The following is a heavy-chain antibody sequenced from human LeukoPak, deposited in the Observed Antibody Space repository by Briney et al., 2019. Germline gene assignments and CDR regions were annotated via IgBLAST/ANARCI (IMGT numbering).Heavy chain of an antibody. CDR3: ARDAPGNTALDY. D-gene: IGHD5-18*01. J-gene: IGHJ4*02. V-gene: IGHV3-74*01. CDR1: GFTFVSYW. CDR2: INGYGSST. Sequence: GGSLRLSCAASGFTFVSYWMHWVRQAPGKGLVWASRINGYGSSTDFADSVKGRFTISRDNAKNTLYLQMNSLRAEDTAVYYCARDAPGNTALDYWGQGTLVTVSS.